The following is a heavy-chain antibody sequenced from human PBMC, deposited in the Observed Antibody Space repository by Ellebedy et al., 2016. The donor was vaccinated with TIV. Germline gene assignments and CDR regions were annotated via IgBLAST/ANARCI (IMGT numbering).Heavy chain of an antibody. Sequence: GGPLRLSXAASGFTFTTYAMTWVRQAPGKGLEWVSTISGSGDRTYYADSVRGRFTISRDNSRNTLYLQMTSLRAEDTAVYYCVRDFDFWGQGTLVTVSS. J-gene: IGHJ4*02. CDR1: GFTFTTYA. CDR2: ISGSGDRT. CDR3: VRDFDF. V-gene: IGHV3-23*01.